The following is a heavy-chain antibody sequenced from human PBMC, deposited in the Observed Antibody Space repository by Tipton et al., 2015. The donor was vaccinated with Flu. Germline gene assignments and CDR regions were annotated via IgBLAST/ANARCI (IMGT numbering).Heavy chain of an antibody. CDR3: ARGNPYYDFRSGYYGVWFDP. CDR2: INHSGST. Sequence: TLSLTCAVYGGSFSGYYWSWIRQPPGKGLEWIGEINHSGSTNYNPSLKSRVTISVDTSKNQFSLKLSSVTAADTAVYYCARGNPYYDFRSGYYGVWFDPWGQGTLVTVSS. V-gene: IGHV4-34*01. D-gene: IGHD3-3*01. J-gene: IGHJ5*02. CDR1: GGSFSGYY.